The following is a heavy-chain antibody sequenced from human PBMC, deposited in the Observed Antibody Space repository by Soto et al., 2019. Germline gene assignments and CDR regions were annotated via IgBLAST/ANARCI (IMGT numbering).Heavy chain of an antibody. CDR3: ARVRREYDNSGPVDY. CDR2: IYYGGST. CDR1: GGSISSGAYS. V-gene: IGHV4-30-2*01. Sequence: PSETLSLTCAVSGGSISSGAYSWNWNRQPPGKGLEWIGYIYYGGSTYYNPSLQSRVTMSVDRSRNQFSLKLNSVTAADTALYYCARVRREYDNSGPVDYWGQGTLVTVSS. D-gene: IGHD3-22*01. J-gene: IGHJ4*02.